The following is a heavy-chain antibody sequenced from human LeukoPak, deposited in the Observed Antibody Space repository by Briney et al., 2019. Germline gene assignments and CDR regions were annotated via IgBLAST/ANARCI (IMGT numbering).Heavy chain of an antibody. V-gene: IGHV4-4*02. CDR3: ASATSGADIFAHY. D-gene: IGHD3-3*02. CDR1: GGSISSSNW. J-gene: IGHJ4*02. Sequence: SETLSLTCAVSGGSISSSNWWSWVRQPPGKGLEWIGEIYHSGSTNYNPSLKSRVTISVDKSKNQFSLKLSSVTAADTAVYYCASATSGADIFAHYWGQGTLVTVSS. CDR2: IYHSGST.